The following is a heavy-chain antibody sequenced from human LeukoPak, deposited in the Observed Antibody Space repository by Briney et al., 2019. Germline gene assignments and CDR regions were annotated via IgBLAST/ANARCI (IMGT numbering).Heavy chain of an antibody. Sequence: GRSLRLSCAASGFTSSSYAMHWVRQAPGKGLEWVAVISYDGSNKYYADSVKGRFTISRDNSKNTLYLQMNSLRAEDTAVYYCARADGGADIVVVPAATVPYYYYGMDVWGKGTTVTVSS. CDR2: ISYDGSNK. CDR1: GFTSSSYA. J-gene: IGHJ6*04. CDR3: ARADGGADIVVVPAATVPYYYYGMDV. V-gene: IGHV3-30*04. D-gene: IGHD2-2*01.